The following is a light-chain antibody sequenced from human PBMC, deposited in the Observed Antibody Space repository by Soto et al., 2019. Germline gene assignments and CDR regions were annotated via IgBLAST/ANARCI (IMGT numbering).Light chain of an antibody. CDR2: GAS. CDR1: QSVSNN. Sequence: EIGMTQSPATLSVSPGERATLSCRASQSVSNNLAWYQQKPGQAPRLLIYGASTRATGIPARFSGGGSGTEFTLTISSLQYEDFAVYHGQQYNIWPTFGQGTRLEVK. CDR3: QQYNIWPT. J-gene: IGKJ5*01. V-gene: IGKV3-15*01.